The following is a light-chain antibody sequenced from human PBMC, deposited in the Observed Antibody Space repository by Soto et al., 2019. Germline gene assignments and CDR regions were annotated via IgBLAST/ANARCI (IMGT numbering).Light chain of an antibody. CDR3: HQYYSIPHT. Sequence: DIVLTQSPDSLAVSLGERATINCKSSQSILYSSNNKNYLAWYQHRPGQPPRLLMSWASTRESGVPDRFSGSGSGTAFTLTISRLQAEDVAVYYCHQYYSIPHTFGQGTKLEIK. V-gene: IGKV4-1*01. J-gene: IGKJ2*01. CDR1: QSILYSSNNKNY. CDR2: WAS.